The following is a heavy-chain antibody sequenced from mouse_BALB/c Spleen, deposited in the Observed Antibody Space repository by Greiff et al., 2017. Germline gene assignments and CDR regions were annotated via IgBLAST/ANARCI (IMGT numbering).Heavy chain of an antibody. D-gene: IGHD2-1*01. CDR1: GFTFSDYY. J-gene: IGHJ1*01. V-gene: IGHV5-4*02. CDR3: ARAGNYYWYFDV. Sequence: EVKLQESGGGLVKPGGSLKLSCAASGFTFSDYYMYWVRQTPEKRLEWVATISDGGSYTYYPDSVKGRFTISRDNAKNNLYLQMSSLKSEDTAMYYCARAGNYYWYFDVWGAGTTVTVSS. CDR2: ISDGGSYT.